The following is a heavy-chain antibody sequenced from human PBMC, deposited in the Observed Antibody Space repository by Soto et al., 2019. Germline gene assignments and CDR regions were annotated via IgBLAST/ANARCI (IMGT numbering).Heavy chain of an antibody. CDR3: ARQYCSGGSCYSGDVFDI. V-gene: IGHV3-21*01. D-gene: IGHD2-15*01. CDR1: GFTFSSYG. CDR2: ISSSSSYI. J-gene: IGHJ3*02. Sequence: EVQLVESGGGLVKPGGSLRLSCAASGFTFSSYGMNWVRQAPGKGLEWVSSISSSSSYIYYADSVKGRFTISRDNAKNSLSLQMNSLRAEDTAVYYCARQYCSGGSCYSGDVFDIWGQGTMVTVSS.